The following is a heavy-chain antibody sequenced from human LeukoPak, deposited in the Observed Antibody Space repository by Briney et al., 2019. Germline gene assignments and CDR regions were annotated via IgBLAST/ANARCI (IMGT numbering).Heavy chain of an antibody. CDR1: GFTFSTYA. Sequence: RGSLRLSCAASGFTFSTYAMSWVRQAPGKGLEWVSAICGRAGSTYYADSVKGRFTISRDNSKNTLFLQMNSLRAEDTAVYYCAKGGPYSSSPDFDYWGQGSLVTDSS. J-gene: IGHJ4*02. CDR2: ICGRAGST. V-gene: IGHV3-23*01. D-gene: IGHD6-6*01. CDR3: AKGGPYSSSPDFDY.